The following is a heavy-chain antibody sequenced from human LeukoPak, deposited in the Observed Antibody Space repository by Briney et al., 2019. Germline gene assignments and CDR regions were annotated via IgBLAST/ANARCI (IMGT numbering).Heavy chain of an antibody. CDR1: GFTFRTYA. Sequence: PGGSLRLSCGASGFTFRTYAMHWVRQTPDKGLEWVAFMSSDGSNENYADSVKGRFTISRDSSKNTLYLQMNSLRAEDTAVYYCAKDVGGGDILTGYYLDYWGQGTLVTVSS. J-gene: IGHJ4*02. V-gene: IGHV3-30*18. CDR3: AKDVGGGDILTGYYLDY. CDR2: MSSDGSNE. D-gene: IGHD3-9*01.